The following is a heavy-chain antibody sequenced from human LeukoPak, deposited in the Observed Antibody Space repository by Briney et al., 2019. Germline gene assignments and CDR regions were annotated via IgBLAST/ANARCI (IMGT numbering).Heavy chain of an antibody. D-gene: IGHD3-10*01. CDR3: ARRLWFGELSWFDP. Sequence: ASVKLSCKASGYTFTGSYMHWVRQAPGQRLERRGWINPNSGGTTYAKKLQGRVTMTRDTSISTAYTELSRLRCDDPAGSYSARRLWFGELSWFDPWGQGTLVTVSS. CDR2: INPNSGGT. J-gene: IGHJ5*02. CDR1: GYTFTGSY. V-gene: IGHV1-2*02.